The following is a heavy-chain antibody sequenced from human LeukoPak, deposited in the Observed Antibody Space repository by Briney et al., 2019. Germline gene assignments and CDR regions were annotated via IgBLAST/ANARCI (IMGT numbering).Heavy chain of an antibody. Sequence: ASVKVSCKASGFTFSDYYIHWIRQAPGQGLEWVGWINPNSGGTNYGQNFRGRVTMTRDTSISTAFMDLTRLRSDDTAVYYCARVRYVRSGDPFDIWGQGTMVTVSS. CDR2: INPNSGGT. J-gene: IGHJ3*02. CDR1: GFTFSDYY. CDR3: ARVRYVRSGDPFDI. D-gene: IGHD3-22*01. V-gene: IGHV1-2*02.